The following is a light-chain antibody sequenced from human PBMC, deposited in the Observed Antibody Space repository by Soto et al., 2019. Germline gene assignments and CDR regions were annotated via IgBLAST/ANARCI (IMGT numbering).Light chain of an antibody. CDR2: DAS. CDR1: QTVSSAY. Sequence: EIMLTQSPGTLSLNPGERATLSCRTSQTVSSAYFAWYQQRPGQAPRLLFYDASTRATGIPDRFSCSGSGRDFTLTISRLEPEDFAVYYCQQRSNWPPIFGPGSMVD. V-gene: IGKV3D-20*02. CDR3: QQRSNWPPI. J-gene: IGKJ3*01.